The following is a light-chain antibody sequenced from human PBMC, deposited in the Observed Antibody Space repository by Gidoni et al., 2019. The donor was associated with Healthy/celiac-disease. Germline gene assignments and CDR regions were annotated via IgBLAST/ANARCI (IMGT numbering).Light chain of an antibody. V-gene: IGKV1-5*03. J-gene: IGKJ4*01. CDR1: QSISSW. Sequence: DSQLTQSPSTLSASVGDRVTITCRASQSISSWLAWYQQKPGKAPKLLIYTASSLESGVPSRFSGSGSGTEFTLTISSLQPHDFATYYCQQYNSYPSFGGGTKVEIK. CDR2: TAS. CDR3: QQYNSYPS.